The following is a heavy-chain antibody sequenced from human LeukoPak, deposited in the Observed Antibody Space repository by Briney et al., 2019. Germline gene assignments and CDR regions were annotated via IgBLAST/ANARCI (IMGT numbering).Heavy chain of an antibody. V-gene: IGHV1-8*03. Sequence: ASVKVSCKASGYTFTSYDINWVRQATGQGLEWMGWMNPNSGNTGYAQKFQGRVTITRNTSISTAYMELSSLRSEDTAVYYCARSPSYSRRWYGENPNWFDPRGQGTLVNGSS. J-gene: IGHJ5*02. CDR2: MNPNSGNT. D-gene: IGHD6-13*01. CDR1: GYTFTSYD. CDR3: ARSPSYSRRWYGENPNWFDP.